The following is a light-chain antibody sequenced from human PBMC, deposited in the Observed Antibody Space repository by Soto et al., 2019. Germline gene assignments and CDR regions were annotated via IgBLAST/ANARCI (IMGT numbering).Light chain of an antibody. CDR2: AAS. Sequence: DIRNNESPSSLFGALGERGNIPCRGRPGICIYLAWYQQKTGKVPKLLIYAASTLQSGIPSRFSGRGSGTEFTLTISSLQPEDVATYYCQKYNIGPRTFGGGTKVEFK. V-gene: IGKV1-27*01. J-gene: IGKJ4*02. CDR3: QKYNIGPRT. CDR1: PGICIY.